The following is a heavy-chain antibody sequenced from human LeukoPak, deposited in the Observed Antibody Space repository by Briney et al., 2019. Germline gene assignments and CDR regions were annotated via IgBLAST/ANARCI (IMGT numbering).Heavy chain of an antibody. CDR3: ARDRLPGLTGYSSPFDY. V-gene: IGHV3-21*01. Sequence: PGGSLRLSCAASGFTFSSYSMNWVRQAPGKGLEWVSSISSSSSYIYYADSVKGRFTISRDNAKNSLYLQMNSLRAEDTAVYYCARDRLPGLTGYSSPFDYWGQGTLVTVSS. CDR1: GFTFSSYS. CDR2: ISSSSSYI. D-gene: IGHD3-9*01. J-gene: IGHJ4*02.